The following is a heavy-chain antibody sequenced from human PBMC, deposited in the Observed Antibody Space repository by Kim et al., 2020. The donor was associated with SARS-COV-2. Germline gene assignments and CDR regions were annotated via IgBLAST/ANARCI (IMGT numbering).Heavy chain of an antibody. V-gene: IGHV6-1*01. D-gene: IGHD6-19*01. CDR3: ARVVAGTPDY. CDR1: GDPVSNDNDV. CDR2: TYYRSMWYS. J-gene: IGHJ4*02. Sequence: SQTLSLTCAIFGDPVSNDNDVWIWIRQSPSRGLEWLGRTYYRSMWYSDYPVSVKSRITVNPDTFKNQFSLQLNSVTPDDTAIYYCARVVAGTPDYWGQGTLVTVSS.